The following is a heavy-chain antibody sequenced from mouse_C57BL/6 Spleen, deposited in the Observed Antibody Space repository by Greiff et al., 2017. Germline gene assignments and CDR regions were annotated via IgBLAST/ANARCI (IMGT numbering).Heavy chain of an antibody. CDR1: GYTFTSYW. D-gene: IGHD1-1*01. V-gene: IGHV1-61*01. CDR2: IYPSDSET. Sequence: QVQLQQPGAELVRPGSSVKLSCKASGYTFTSYWMDWVKQRPGQGLEWIGNIYPSDSETHYNQKFKDKATLTVDKSSSTAYMQLSSLTSEDSAVYYCAREDYYGISLFAYWGQGTLVTVSA. J-gene: IGHJ3*01. CDR3: AREDYYGISLFAY.